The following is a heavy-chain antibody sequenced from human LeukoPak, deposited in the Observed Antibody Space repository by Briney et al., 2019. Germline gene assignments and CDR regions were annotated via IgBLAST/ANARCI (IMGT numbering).Heavy chain of an antibody. CDR3: ARDRRTYYTGSGSYYKVGRLDF. V-gene: IGHV1-46*01. J-gene: IGHJ4*02. CDR2: IIPMLERT. CDR1: GYPFANNY. Sequence: GASVKVSCKTSGYPFANNYIHWVRQAPGQGLEWVGGIIPMLERTNHAQRFQGRVTMTADKSTSTAYMELSGLTSEDTAVYYCARDRRTYYTGSGSYYKVGRLDFWGQGTLITVSS. D-gene: IGHD3-10*01.